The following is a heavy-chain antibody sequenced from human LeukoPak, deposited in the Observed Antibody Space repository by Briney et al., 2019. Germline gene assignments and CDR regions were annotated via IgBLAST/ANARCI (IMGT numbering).Heavy chain of an antibody. J-gene: IGHJ5*02. V-gene: IGHV3-30*03. CDR2: ISYDGSNI. CDR3: ARGGGFDP. CDR1: GFTFSSYG. D-gene: IGHD3-10*01. Sequence: GSSLTLSCAASGFTFSSYGVHWVRQAPGKGMEWVAVISYDGSNIYYADSVKGRFTISRDNSKNTLYLQMNSLRAEDTAVYYCARGGGFDPWGQGTLVTVSS.